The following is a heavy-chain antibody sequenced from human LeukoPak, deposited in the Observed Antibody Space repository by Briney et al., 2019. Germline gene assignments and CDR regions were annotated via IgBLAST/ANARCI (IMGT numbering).Heavy chain of an antibody. CDR3: ARDEYSYGYLVLVY. Sequence: SETLSLTCTVSGGSISSYYWSWIRQPAGKGLEWIGRIYTSGSTNYNPSLKSRVTMSVDTSKNQFSLKLSSVTAADTAVYYCARDEYSYGYLVLVYWGQGTLVTVSS. V-gene: IGHV4-4*07. CDR2: IYTSGST. CDR1: GGSISSYY. J-gene: IGHJ4*02. D-gene: IGHD5-18*01.